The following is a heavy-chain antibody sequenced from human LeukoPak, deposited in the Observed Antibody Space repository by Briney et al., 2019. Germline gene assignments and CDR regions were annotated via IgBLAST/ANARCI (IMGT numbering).Heavy chain of an antibody. CDR2: INPSGSST. D-gene: IGHD5-12*01. V-gene: IGHV1-46*01. Sequence: ASVKVSSKASGYTFTSYYMHSVRQAPEQRLERIGIINPSGSSTSYAQKFQGRVTMTRDTSTSTVYMELSSLRSEDTAVYYCARVEYSGSRGMDVWGQGTTVTVSS. CDR1: GYTFTSYY. J-gene: IGHJ6*02. CDR3: ARVEYSGSRGMDV.